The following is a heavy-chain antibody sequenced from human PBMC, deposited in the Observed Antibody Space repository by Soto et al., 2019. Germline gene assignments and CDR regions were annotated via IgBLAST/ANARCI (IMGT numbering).Heavy chain of an antibody. CDR2: IWYDGSNK. V-gene: IGHV3-33*01. D-gene: IGHD3-3*01. Sequence: VGSLRLSCAASGFTFSSYGMHWVRQAPGKGLEWVAVIWYDGSNKYYADSVKSRFTISRDNSKNTLYLQMNSLRAEDTAVYYCARRNQYDFWSGTNPGMDVWGQGNTVTV. CDR1: GFTFSSYG. J-gene: IGHJ6*02. CDR3: ARRNQYDFWSGTNPGMDV.